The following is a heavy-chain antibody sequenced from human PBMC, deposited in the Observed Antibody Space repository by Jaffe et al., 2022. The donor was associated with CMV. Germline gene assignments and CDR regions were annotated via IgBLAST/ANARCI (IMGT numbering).Heavy chain of an antibody. Sequence: QVQLQESGPGLVKPSETLSLTCAVSGYSITTNWWSWVRQPPGKGLEWIGEIYHSGRANYNPSLKSRVTLSADKSKNQFSLNLTSVTAADTAVYFCVRNGYYSGDPWGQGTLVTVSS. V-gene: IGHV4-4*02. CDR2: IYHSGRA. J-gene: IGHJ5*02. D-gene: IGHD3-10*01. CDR3: VRNGYYSGDP. CDR1: GYSITTNW.